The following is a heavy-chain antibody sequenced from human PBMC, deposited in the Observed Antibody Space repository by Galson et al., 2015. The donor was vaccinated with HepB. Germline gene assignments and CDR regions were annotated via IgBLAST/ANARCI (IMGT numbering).Heavy chain of an antibody. CDR2: IIPILGIA. D-gene: IGHD6-13*01. Sequence: SVKVSCKASGGTLSSYTISWVRQAPGQGLEWMGRIIPILGIANYAQKFQGRVTITADKSTSTAYMELSSLRSEDTAVYYCARVSAGIAAAGYYYGMDVWGQGTTVTVSS. CDR3: ARVSAGIAAAGYYYGMDV. CDR1: GGTLSSYT. J-gene: IGHJ6*02. V-gene: IGHV1-69*02.